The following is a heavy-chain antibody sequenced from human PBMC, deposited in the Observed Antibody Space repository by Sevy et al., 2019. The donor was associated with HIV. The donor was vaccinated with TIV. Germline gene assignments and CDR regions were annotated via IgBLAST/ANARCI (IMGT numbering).Heavy chain of an antibody. J-gene: IGHJ4*02. CDR1: GHTFSDYY. CDR2: INSNSGAI. D-gene: IGHD4-4*01. V-gene: IGHV1-2*02. Sequence: ASVKVSCKASGHTFSDYYIQWVRQAPGQGLEWMGWINSNSGAISYAQKFRDRVTMTSDTSISTAYMELSRLRSDDTAVYYCATQYSYDYWGQRTLVTVSS. CDR3: ATQYSYDY.